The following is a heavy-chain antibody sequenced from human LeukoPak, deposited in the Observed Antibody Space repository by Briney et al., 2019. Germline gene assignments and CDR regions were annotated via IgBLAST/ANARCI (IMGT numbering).Heavy chain of an antibody. CDR1: TYSIGSGYY. V-gene: IGHV4-38-2*02. Sequence: SETLSLTCTVSTYSIGSGYYWGWIRQPPGKGLEWIGNFYHGGNTCYNPSLKGRVTMSPDTSKNQFSLRLTSVTAADAAVYYCARANYGGFDYWGQGALVTVSS. J-gene: IGHJ4*02. CDR3: ARANYGGFDY. CDR2: FYHGGNT. D-gene: IGHD4-17*01.